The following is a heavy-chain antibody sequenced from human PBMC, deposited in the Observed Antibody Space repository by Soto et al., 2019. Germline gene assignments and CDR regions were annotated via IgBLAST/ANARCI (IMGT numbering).Heavy chain of an antibody. CDR2: IYSGGST. J-gene: IGHJ4*02. V-gene: IGHV3-53*01. Sequence: GGSLRLSCAASGFTVSSNYMSWVRQAPGKGLEWVSVIYSGGSTYYADSVKGRFTISRDNSKNTLYLQMNSLRAEDTAVYYCARGYSGPYYFDYWGQGTLVTVSS. D-gene: IGHD5-12*01. CDR3: ARGYSGPYYFDY. CDR1: GFTVSSNY.